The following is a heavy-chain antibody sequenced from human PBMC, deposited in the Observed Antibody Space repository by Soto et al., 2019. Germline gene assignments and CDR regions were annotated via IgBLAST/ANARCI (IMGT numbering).Heavy chain of an antibody. D-gene: IGHD2-21*02. Sequence: GGSLRLSCAASGFPFSSYAMHWVRQAPGKGLEWVAVISYDGSNKYYADSVKGRFTISRDNSKNTLYLQMNSLRAEDTAVYYCARDFVVVAAQSDYWGQGTLVTVSS. CDR1: GFPFSSYA. V-gene: IGHV3-30-3*01. CDR3: ARDFVVVAAQSDY. J-gene: IGHJ4*02. CDR2: ISYDGSNK.